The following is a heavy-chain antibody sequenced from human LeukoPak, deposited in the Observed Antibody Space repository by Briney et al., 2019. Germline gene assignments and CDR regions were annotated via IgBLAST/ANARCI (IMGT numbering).Heavy chain of an antibody. J-gene: IGHJ4*02. D-gene: IGHD6-19*01. CDR1: GFTFSSYE. CDR2: ISSGSTI. Sequence: GGSLRLSCAASGFTFSSYEMNWVRQAPGKGLECVSYISSGSTIYDADSVKGRFTISRDNAKNSLYLQMNSLRAEDTAVYYCARESIAVAGAPFDYWGQGTLVTVSS. CDR3: ARESIAVAGAPFDY. V-gene: IGHV3-48*03.